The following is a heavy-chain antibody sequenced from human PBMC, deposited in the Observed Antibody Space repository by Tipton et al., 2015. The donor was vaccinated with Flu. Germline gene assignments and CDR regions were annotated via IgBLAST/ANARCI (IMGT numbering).Heavy chain of an antibody. J-gene: IGHJ3*02. CDR1: GYSISSYYY. Sequence: TLSLTCAVSGYSISSYYYWGWIRQPPGKGLEWIGSISHSGITHYNPSLSRVTISLDTSKNHFSLRFTSVTAADTAVYYCAGDRTTVTTWDAFDIWGQGTMVTVSS. V-gene: IGHV4-38-2*02. CDR2: ISHSGIT. D-gene: IGHD4-17*01. CDR3: AGDRTTVTTWDAFDI.